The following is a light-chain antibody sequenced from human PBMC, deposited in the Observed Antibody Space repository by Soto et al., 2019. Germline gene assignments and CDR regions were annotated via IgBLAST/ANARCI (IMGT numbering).Light chain of an antibody. CDR3: QQYNNWPLT. V-gene: IGKV3-15*01. CDR2: GAS. CDR1: QGVSSN. J-gene: IGKJ4*01. Sequence: EIVMTQSPATLSVSPGERATLSCRASQGVSSNLAWYQQNPGQAPRLLIYGASTRACGLPARFIGSGSGTEFTLTISSLQSEHFAVYYCQQYNNWPLTFGGVTKVEIK.